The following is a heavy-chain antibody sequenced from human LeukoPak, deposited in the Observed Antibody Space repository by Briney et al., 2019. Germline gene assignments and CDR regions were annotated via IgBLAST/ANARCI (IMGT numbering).Heavy chain of an antibody. CDR2: INPNGGGT. CDR3: ARETDSSSWYGY. Sequence: ASVKVSCKASGYTFTGYYMHWVRQAPGQGLEWMGRINPNGGGTNYAQKFQGRVTMTRDTSISTAYMELSRLRSDDTAVYYCARETDSSSWYGYWGQGTLVTVSS. D-gene: IGHD6-13*01. J-gene: IGHJ4*02. V-gene: IGHV1-2*06. CDR1: GYTFTGYY.